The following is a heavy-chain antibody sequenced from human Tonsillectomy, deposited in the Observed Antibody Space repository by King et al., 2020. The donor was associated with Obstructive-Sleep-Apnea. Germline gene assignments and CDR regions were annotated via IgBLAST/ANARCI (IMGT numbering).Heavy chain of an antibody. CDR2: IYHTGTT. J-gene: IGHJ4*02. CDR3: ARADGYNFGQHTYFDY. CDR1: GYSISNGFY. V-gene: IGHV4-38-2*02. Sequence: QLQESGPGLVKPSETLSLTCTVSGYSISNGFYWGWIRQPPGKGLEGMGIIYHTGTTNCNPSLKSPVTISVHTSKPQFSLRLTSVTAADTAVYYCARADGYNFGQHTYFDYWGQGTLVTVSS. D-gene: IGHD5-24*01.